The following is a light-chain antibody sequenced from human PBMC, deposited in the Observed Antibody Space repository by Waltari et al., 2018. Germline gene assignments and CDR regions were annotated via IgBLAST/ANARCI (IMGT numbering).Light chain of an antibody. V-gene: IGKV3-20*01. CDR1: QTIRTTY. CDR2: GTF. CDR3: QQYDISPLT. Sequence: IVLTQSPGTLSLSPGEGATLSCRTSQTIRTTYLDWYQQKPGQAPTLLIYGTFSRATGIPDRFTGSGSGTDFSLTISSLEPEDFATYYCQQYDISPLTFGGGTKVEIK. J-gene: IGKJ4*01.